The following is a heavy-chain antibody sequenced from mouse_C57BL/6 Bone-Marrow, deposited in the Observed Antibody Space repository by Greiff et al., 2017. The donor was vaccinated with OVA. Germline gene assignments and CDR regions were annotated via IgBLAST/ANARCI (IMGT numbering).Heavy chain of an antibody. J-gene: IGHJ2*01. V-gene: IGHV5-4*01. CDR2: ISDGGSYT. CDR1: GFTFSSYA. CDR3: ARDGTTVAPFDY. Sequence: EVKLVESGGGLVKPGGSLKLSCAASGFTFSSYAMSWVRQTPEKRLEWVATISDGGSYTYYPDNVKGRFTISRDNAKNNLYLQMSHLKSEDTAMYDCARDGTTVAPFDYWGKGTTLTVSS. D-gene: IGHD1-1*01.